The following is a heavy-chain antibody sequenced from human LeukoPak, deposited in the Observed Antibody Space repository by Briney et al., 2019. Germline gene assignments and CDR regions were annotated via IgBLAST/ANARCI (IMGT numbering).Heavy chain of an antibody. CDR2: IYYSGST. Sequence: SETLSPTSPVCIRSIRSYYWSAIRQPPGKGLEWIGYIYYSGSTTYNTPLKSRVTISVDTSKNHFFLKLTSVTATDTACYYLARHGAGATLVDYWGQGTLVTVSS. J-gene: IGHJ4*02. V-gene: IGHV4-59*08. CDR3: ARHGAGATLVDY. CDR1: IRSIRSYY. D-gene: IGHD1-26*01.